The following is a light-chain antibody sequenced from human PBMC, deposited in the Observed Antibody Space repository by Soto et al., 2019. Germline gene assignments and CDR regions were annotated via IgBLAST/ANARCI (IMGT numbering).Light chain of an antibody. CDR1: QTISSW. Sequence: DIQMTQSPSTLSGSVGDRATITCRAIQTISSWLAWYQQKPGKAPKVLIYNSSTLKSGVPSRFSGSGSGTEFTLTISSLQPDDFATYYFKHYNSXSEACGHWTKV. V-gene: IGKV1-5*03. CDR3: KHYNSXSEA. CDR2: NSS. J-gene: IGKJ1*01.